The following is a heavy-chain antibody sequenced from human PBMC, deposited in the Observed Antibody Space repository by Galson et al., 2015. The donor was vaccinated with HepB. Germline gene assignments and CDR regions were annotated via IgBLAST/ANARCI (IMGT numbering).Heavy chain of an antibody. D-gene: IGHD6-19*01. CDR2: INWNSGSM. J-gene: IGHJ3*02. CDR3: AKDVCFVEYTSGWYEASDI. Sequence: SLRLSCAASGFTFDDYAMHWVRQAPGKGLEWVSGINWNSGSMGYADSVKGRFTISRDNAKDSLYLQMNSLRTEDTALYYCAKDVCFVEYTSGWYEASDIWGQGTMVSGSS. V-gene: IGHV3-9*01. CDR1: GFTFDDYA.